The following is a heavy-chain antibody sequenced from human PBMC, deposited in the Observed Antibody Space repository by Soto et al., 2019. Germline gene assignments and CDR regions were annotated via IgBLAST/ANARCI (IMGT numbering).Heavy chain of an antibody. J-gene: IGHJ4*02. CDR1: GFTFTSSA. Sequence: GASVKVSCKASGFTFTSSAVQWVRQARGQRLEWIGWIVVGSGNTNYAQKFQERVTITRDMSTSTAYMELSSLRSEDTAVYYCARGERYYYDSSGYFGFDYWGQGTLVTVSS. CDR2: IVVGSGNT. V-gene: IGHV1-58*01. D-gene: IGHD3-22*01. CDR3: ARGERYYYDSSGYFGFDY.